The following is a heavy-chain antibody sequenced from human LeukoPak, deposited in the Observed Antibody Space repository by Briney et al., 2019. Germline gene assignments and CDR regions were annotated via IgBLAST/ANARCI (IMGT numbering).Heavy chain of an antibody. V-gene: IGHV3-74*01. CDR3: ARGGMVHYYYYAMDV. D-gene: IGHD3-16*01. CDR2: INSDGSST. J-gene: IGHJ6*02. CDR1: GFTFSSYW. Sequence: GSLRLSCAASGFTFSSYWMHWVRQAPGKGLVWVSRINSDGSSTIYADSVKGRFTISRDNAKNTLYLQMNSLRAEDTAVYYCARGGMVHYYYYAMDVWGQGTTVTVSS.